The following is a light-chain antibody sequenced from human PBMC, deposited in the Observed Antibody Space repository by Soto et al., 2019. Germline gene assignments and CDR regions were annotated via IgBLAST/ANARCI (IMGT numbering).Light chain of an antibody. V-gene: IGLV2-8*01. J-gene: IGLJ1*01. Sequence: QSVLTQPPSASGSPGQSVTISCTGTSSDVGGYTYVSWFQQHPGKAPKLLIYDVNKRPSGVPDRFSGSKSGNTASLTVSGLQAEDEADYYCSSYAGSNYYVFGSGTKVTV. CDR3: SSYAGSNYYV. CDR1: SSDVGGYTY. CDR2: DVN.